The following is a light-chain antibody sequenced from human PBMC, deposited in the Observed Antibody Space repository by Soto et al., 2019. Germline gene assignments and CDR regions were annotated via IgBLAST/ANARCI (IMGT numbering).Light chain of an antibody. Sequence: IVMTQSPATLSVSPGERATFSCRASQSVSSNLAWYQQEPGQAPRLLIYGASIRATGIPARFSGSGSGTEFTLTISTLQSEGFAIYYCQHYNNWPPWTFGQGTKV. CDR2: GAS. CDR1: QSVSSN. CDR3: QHYNNWPPWT. J-gene: IGKJ1*01. V-gene: IGKV3-15*01.